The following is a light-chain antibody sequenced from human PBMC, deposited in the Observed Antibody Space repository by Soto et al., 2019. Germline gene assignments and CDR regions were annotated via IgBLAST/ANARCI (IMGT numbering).Light chain of an antibody. J-gene: IGKJ5*01. Sequence: EVTQTTSTLSASVGDTVTISCGASQSINKWLAWYQQKPGRAPKLLICSASSLQSGVPSRFSGSGSGTEFSLTISVLQADDFIPYCCQHAPCLSITFAQGRRLEIK. CDR1: QSINKW. V-gene: IGKV1-5*01. CDR3: QHAPCLSIT. CDR2: SAS.